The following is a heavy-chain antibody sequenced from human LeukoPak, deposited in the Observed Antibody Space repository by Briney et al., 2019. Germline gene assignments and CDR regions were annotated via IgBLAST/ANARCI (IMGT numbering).Heavy chain of an antibody. D-gene: IGHD5-18*01. CDR1: GFIFTTYW. CDR2: INSDGSIT. V-gene: IGHV3-74*01. Sequence: PGGSLRLSCAGSGFIFTTYWMHWVRQAPGKGLVWVSHINSDGSITSYADSVKGRFTISRDNAKNTLYLQMNSQRAEDTAVYYCARDAVDTANAVWGQGTTVTVSS. J-gene: IGHJ6*02. CDR3: ARDAVDTANAV.